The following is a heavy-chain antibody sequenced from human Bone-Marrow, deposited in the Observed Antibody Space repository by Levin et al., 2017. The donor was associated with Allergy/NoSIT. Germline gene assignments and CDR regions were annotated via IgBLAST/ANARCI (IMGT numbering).Heavy chain of an antibody. CDR2: IFPGDADT. Sequence: PGGSLRLSCKASGYTFTNYWIGWVRQMPGKGLEWVGIIFPGDADTRYSPSFQGQVTISADNSITTAYLQWSSLKASDAAMYYCTRRANEYGDYVHDYWGQGTLVTVSS. CDR3: TRRANEYGDYVHDY. CDR1: GYTFTNYW. J-gene: IGHJ4*02. V-gene: IGHV5-51*01. D-gene: IGHD4-17*01.